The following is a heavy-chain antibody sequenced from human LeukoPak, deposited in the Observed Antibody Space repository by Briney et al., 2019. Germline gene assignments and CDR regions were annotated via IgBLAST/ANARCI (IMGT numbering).Heavy chain of an antibody. Sequence: SETLSLTCTVSGRSVSSGSYYWSWIRQPPGKGLEWIEYIYYSGSTNYNPSLKSRVTISVDTSKNQFSLKLSSVTAADTAVYYCATGTYYYGSGNYYTGGYWFDPWGQGTLVTVSS. CDR3: ATGTYYYGSGNYYTGGYWFDP. D-gene: IGHD3-10*01. V-gene: IGHV4-61*01. CDR2: IYYSGST. CDR1: GRSVSSGSYY. J-gene: IGHJ5*02.